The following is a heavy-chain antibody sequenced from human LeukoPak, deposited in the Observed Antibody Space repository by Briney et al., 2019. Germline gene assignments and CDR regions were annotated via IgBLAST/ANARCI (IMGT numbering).Heavy chain of an antibody. J-gene: IGHJ3*02. CDR3: ARGWYGDYGHDAFDI. CDR2: IKQDGSEK. Sequence: PGGSLRLSCAASGFTFSSYWMSWVRQAPGKGLEWVANIKQDGSEKYYVDSVKGRFTISRDNAKNSLYLQMNSLRAEDTAVYYCARGWYGDYGHDAFDIWGQGTMVTVSP. CDR1: GFTFSSYW. V-gene: IGHV3-7*03. D-gene: IGHD4-17*01.